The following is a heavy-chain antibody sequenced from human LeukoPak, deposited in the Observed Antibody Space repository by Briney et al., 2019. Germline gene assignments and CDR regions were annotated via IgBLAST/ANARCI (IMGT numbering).Heavy chain of an antibody. CDR2: ISYDGSNK. Sequence: GGSLRLSCAASRFTFSSYGMPWVRQAPGKGLEWVAVISYDGSNKYYAESVNGRFNISRDNSKNSLNLQINCLRAQDTTVYYFTRAGYSVTNKYPWSTHSNWFDPWGQGTLVTVSS. CDR1: RFTFSSYG. D-gene: IGHD5-24*01. CDR3: TRAGYSVTNKYPWSTHSNWFDP. J-gene: IGHJ5*02. V-gene: IGHV3-30*03.